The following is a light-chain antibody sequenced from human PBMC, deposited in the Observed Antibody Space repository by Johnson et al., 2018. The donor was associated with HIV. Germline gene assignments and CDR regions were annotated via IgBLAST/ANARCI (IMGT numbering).Light chain of an antibody. Sequence: QSVLTQPPSVSAAPGQKVTISCSGSSSNIGNNYVSWYQQLPGTAPKLLIYDNNKRPSGIPDRFSGSKSGTSATLGITGLQTGDEADYYCGTWDGTLGGVFGTGNKVTVL. J-gene: IGLJ1*01. CDR3: GTWDGTLGGV. CDR1: SSNIGNNY. V-gene: IGLV1-51*01. CDR2: DNN.